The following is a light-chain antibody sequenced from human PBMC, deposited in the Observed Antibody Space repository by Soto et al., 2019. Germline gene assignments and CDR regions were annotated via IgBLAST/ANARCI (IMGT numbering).Light chain of an antibody. CDR3: NSYAGSNKKV. V-gene: IGLV2-8*01. CDR1: SSDVGGYNY. CDR2: DVS. Sequence: QSALTQPPSASGSPGQSVTISCTGTSSDVGGYNYVSWYQQYPGKAPKLMIYDVSKRPSGVPDRFSGSKSGNTASLTVSGLQAEDEADYYCNSYAGSNKKVFGGGTKLTVL. J-gene: IGLJ2*01.